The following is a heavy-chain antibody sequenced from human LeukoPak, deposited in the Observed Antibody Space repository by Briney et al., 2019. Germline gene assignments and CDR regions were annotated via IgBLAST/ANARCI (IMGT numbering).Heavy chain of an antibody. J-gene: IGHJ4*02. CDR3: ATVAVIRGVTYFDY. CDR1: GGSISSYY. CDR2: IYYSGST. D-gene: IGHD3-10*01. V-gene: IGHV4-59*01. Sequence: EPSETLSLTCTVSGGSISSYYWSWIRQPPGKGLEWIGYIYYSGSTNYNPSLKSRVTISVDTSKNQFSLKLRSVTAADTAVYYCATVAVIRGVTYFDYWGQGTLVTVSS.